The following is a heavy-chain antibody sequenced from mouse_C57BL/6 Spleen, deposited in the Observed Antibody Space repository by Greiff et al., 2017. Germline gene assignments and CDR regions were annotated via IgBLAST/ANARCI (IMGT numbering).Heavy chain of an antibody. Sequence: EVKLVESGGGLVKPGGSLKLSCAASGFTFSSYTMSWVRQTPEKRLEWVATISGGGGNTYYPDSVKGRFTIARDNATNTLYLQMSSLRSEDTALYYCARERHYYGSSYAMDYWGQGTSVTVSS. CDR1: GFTFSSYT. CDR3: ARERHYYGSSYAMDY. V-gene: IGHV5-9*01. CDR2: ISGGGGNT. J-gene: IGHJ4*01. D-gene: IGHD1-1*01.